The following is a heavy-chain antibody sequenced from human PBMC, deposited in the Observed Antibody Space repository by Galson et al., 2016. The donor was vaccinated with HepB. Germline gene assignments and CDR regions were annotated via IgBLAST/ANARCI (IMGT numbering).Heavy chain of an antibody. CDR2: ISAYNGNT. V-gene: IGHV1-18*01. CDR3: ARDWLVAVFDY. D-gene: IGHD6-19*01. CDR1: GYTFASYG. Sequence: SVKVSCKASGYTFASYGISWVRQAPGQGLEWVGWISAYNGNTNYAQNLQGRVTMTTDTSTNTAYMELRSLRSDDTAVYYCARDWLVAVFDYWGQGTLVTVSS. J-gene: IGHJ4*02.